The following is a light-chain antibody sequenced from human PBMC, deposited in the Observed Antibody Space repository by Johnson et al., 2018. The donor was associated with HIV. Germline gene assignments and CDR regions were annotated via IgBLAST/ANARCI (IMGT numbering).Light chain of an antibody. J-gene: IGLJ1*01. Sequence: QSLLTQPPSVSAAPGQKVTISCSGSSSNIGNNYVSWYQQLPGTAPKLLIYENNKRPSGIPDRFSGSKSGTSATLGITGLQTGAEADYYCGTWDSSLTASVFGTGTKVTVL. CDR3: GTWDSSLTASV. CDR1: SSNIGNNY. CDR2: ENN. V-gene: IGLV1-51*02.